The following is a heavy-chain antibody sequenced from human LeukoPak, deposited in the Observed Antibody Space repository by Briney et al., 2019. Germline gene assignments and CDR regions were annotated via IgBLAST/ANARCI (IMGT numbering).Heavy chain of an antibody. CDR1: GFTFSSYS. V-gene: IGHV3-21*01. CDR3: ARTPLGSSSSTPGNDY. D-gene: IGHD6-13*01. Sequence: GGSLRLSCAASGFTFSSYSMNWVRQAPGKGLEWVSSISSSSSYIYYADSVKGRFTISRDNAKNSLYLQMNSLRAEDTAVYYCARTPLGSSSSTPGNDYWGQGTLVTVSS. CDR2: ISSSSSYI. J-gene: IGHJ4*02.